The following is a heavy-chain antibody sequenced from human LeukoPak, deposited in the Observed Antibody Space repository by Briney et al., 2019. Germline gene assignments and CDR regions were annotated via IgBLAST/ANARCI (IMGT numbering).Heavy chain of an antibody. V-gene: IGHV4-61*01. CDR1: GYSISSAYY. D-gene: IGHD1-26*01. CDR2: IYYSGST. CDR3: ASGVGATRYYFDY. Sequence: KSSETLSLTCTVSGYSISSAYYWGWIRQPPGQGLEWIGYIYYSGSTNYNPSLKSRVTISVDTSKNQFSLKLSSVTAADTAVYYCASGVGATRYYFDYWGQGTLVTVSS. J-gene: IGHJ4*02.